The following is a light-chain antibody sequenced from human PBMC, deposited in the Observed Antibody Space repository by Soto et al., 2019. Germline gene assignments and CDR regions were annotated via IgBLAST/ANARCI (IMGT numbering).Light chain of an antibody. CDR3: QQYGSSPLYT. CDR1: PSVSSSY. V-gene: IGKV3-20*01. CDR2: GAS. J-gene: IGKJ2*01. Sequence: EIVLTQSPGTLSLSPGERATLSCRASPSVSSSYLAWYQQKPGQAPRLLIYGASSMATGIPDRFSGSGSGTDFTLTISRLEPEDFAVYYCQQYGSSPLYTFGQGTKLEIK.